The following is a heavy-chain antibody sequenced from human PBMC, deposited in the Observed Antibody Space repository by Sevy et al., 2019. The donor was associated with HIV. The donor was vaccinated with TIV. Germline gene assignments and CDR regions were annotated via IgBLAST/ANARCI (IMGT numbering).Heavy chain of an antibody. CDR1: GFAPSTYG. CDR3: ARDPRMYGDYLLAYFDY. V-gene: IGHV3-33*01. D-gene: IGHD2-8*01. Sequence: GGSLRLSCAASGFAPSTYGMHWVRQAPGKGLEWVAVIGYDGSNKYYADSVKGRFSISRDNPRNTLFLQMDSLRAEDTAVYYCARDPRMYGDYLLAYFDYWGQGTLVTVS. J-gene: IGHJ4*02. CDR2: IGYDGSNK.